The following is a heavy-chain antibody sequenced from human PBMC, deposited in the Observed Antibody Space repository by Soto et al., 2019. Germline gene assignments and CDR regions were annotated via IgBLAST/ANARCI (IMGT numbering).Heavy chain of an antibody. Sequence: SLRLSCAGSGITLRNYWMHWVRQAPGKGLLWVARIKSDGTTTNYADSVQGRFTVSRDSAKDTFYLQVDSLRVEDTALYYCAVVENSGWSDPFDYWGQGTLVTVS. D-gene: IGHD6-19*01. V-gene: IGHV3-74*01. CDR2: IKSDGTTT. CDR3: AVVENSGWSDPFDY. CDR1: GITLRNYW. J-gene: IGHJ4*02.